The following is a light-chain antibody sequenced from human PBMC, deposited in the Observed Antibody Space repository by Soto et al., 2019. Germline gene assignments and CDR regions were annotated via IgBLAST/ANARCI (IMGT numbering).Light chain of an antibody. Sequence: EIVLTQSPATLSLSPGERATLSCRASQSVSSYLAWYQQKPGQAPRLLIYDASNRATGIAPRFRGSGLRTDFTPTISSVQPEEFAAYNCQQRRNCPPTFGQGTRLEIK. CDR2: DAS. V-gene: IGKV3-11*01. CDR1: QSVSSY. J-gene: IGKJ5*01. CDR3: QQRRNCPPT.